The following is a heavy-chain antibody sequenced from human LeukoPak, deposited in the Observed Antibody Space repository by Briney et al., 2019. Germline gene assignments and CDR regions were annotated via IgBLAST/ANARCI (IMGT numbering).Heavy chain of an antibody. CDR1: GYTFTSYG. Sequence: GASVKVSCKASGYTFTSYGISWVRQAPGQGLEWMGWISAYNGNTNYAQKRQGRVTMTTDTSTSTAYMELRSLRSDDTAVYYCARIGRSRDGYNYLRYWGQGTLVTVSS. D-gene: IGHD5-24*01. CDR2: ISAYNGNT. CDR3: ARIGRSRDGYNYLRY. J-gene: IGHJ4*02. V-gene: IGHV1-18*01.